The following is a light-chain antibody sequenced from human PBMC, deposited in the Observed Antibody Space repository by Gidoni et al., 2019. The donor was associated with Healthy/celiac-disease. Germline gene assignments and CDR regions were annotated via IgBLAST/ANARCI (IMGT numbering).Light chain of an antibody. CDR3: HQYNNLPRLT. V-gene: IGKV3-15*01. J-gene: IGKJ4*01. Sequence: QKPGQAPSFLIYGASTKATGSQARFSGRGSGTEFPLTISSLQSEDFTVYYCHQYNNLPRLTFGGXTKVEIK. CDR2: GAS.